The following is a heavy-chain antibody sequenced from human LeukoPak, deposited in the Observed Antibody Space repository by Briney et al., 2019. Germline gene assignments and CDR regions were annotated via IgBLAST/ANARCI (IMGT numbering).Heavy chain of an antibody. D-gene: IGHD2-2*02. CDR1: GYTFTGYY. J-gene: IGHJ5*02. V-gene: IGHV1-2*02. CDR3: ARAGYCSSTSCYTGDWFDP. Sequence: ASVKVSCKASGYTFTGYYMHWVRQAPGQGLEWMGWINPNSGGTNYAQKFQGRVTMTRDTSIGTAYMELSRLRSDDTAVYYCARAGYCSSTSCYTGDWFDPWGQGTLVTVSS. CDR2: INPNSGGT.